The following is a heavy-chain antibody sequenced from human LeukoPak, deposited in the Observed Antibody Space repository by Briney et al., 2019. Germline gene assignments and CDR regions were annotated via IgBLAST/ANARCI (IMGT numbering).Heavy chain of an antibody. CDR1: GGSISSNSYY. D-gene: IGHD6-13*01. CDR2: IYYNGTT. J-gene: IGHJ4*02. CDR3: ARGSSSSSKGSDY. Sequence: SETLSLTCTVSGGSISSNSYYWGWIRQPPGKGLEWIGSIYYNGTTYYNPSLKSRVTISVDRSRNQFSLKLSSVTAADTAVYYCARGSSSSSKGSDYWGQGTLVTVSS. V-gene: IGHV4-39*07.